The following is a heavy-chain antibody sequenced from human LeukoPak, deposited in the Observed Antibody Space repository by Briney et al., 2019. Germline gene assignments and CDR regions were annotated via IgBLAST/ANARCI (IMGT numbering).Heavy chain of an antibody. J-gene: IGHJ4*02. V-gene: IGHV3-7*01. Sequence: GGSLRLFCAASGFTFSSYWMSWVRQAPGKGLEWVANIKQDGSEKYYVDSVKGRFTISRDNAKNSLYLQMNSLRAEDTAVYYCARVGLRVGATSFDYWGQGTLVTVSS. D-gene: IGHD1-26*01. CDR2: IKQDGSEK. CDR3: ARVGLRVGATSFDY. CDR1: GFTFSSYW.